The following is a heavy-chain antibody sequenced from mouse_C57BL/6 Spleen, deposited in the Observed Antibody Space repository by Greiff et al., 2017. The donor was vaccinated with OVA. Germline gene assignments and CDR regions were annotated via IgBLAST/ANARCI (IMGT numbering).Heavy chain of an antibody. CDR2: IDPSDSYT. CDR1: GYTFTSYW. J-gene: IGHJ2*01. V-gene: IGHV1-69*01. Sequence: QVQLKQPGAELVMPGASVKLSCKASGYTFTSYWMHWVKQRPGQGLEWIGEIDPSDSYTNYNQKFKGKSTLTVDKSSSTAYMQLSSLTSEDSAVYYCASQLDYWGQGTTLTVSS. CDR3: ASQLDY.